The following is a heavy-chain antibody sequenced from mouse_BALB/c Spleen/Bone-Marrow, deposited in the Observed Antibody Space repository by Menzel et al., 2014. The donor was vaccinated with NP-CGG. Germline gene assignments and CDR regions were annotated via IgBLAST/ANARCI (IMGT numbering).Heavy chain of an antibody. CDR3: ASLHYDCYFAY. CDR2: ITPDSSTI. Sequence: EVRVVESGGGLVKPGGFLQLSCLASGFEFSRYWMSWVRQSPGKELEWFGEITPDSSTITYTPSLKDKFILSRDPATNTLYLQMSKVGTEEAAVNYCASLHYDCYFAYWGQGTLVTVSA. D-gene: IGHD1-2*01. CDR1: GFEFSRYW. V-gene: IGHV4-1*02. J-gene: IGHJ3*01.